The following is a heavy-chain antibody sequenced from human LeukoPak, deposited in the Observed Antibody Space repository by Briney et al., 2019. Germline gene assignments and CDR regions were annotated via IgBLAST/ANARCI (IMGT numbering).Heavy chain of an antibody. V-gene: IGHV4-34*01. J-gene: IGHJ4*02. D-gene: IGHD3-10*01. CDR3: ARQSRPYCYGSGYFDY. CDR1: GGSFSGYY. Sequence: PSETLSLTCAVYGGSFSGYYWSWIRQPPGKGLEWIGEINHSGSTNYNPSLKSRVTISVDTSKNQFSLKLSSVTAADTAVYYCARQSRPYCYGSGYFDYWGQGTLVTVSS. CDR2: INHSGST.